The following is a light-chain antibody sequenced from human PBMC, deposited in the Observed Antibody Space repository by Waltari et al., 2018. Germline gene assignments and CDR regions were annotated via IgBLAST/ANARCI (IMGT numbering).Light chain of an antibody. V-gene: IGLV2-23*02. CDR3: SSYAGSSKGV. Sequence: QSALTQPASVSGSPGQSITISCTGTSSDVGNYKRVSWYQQHPGKAPQLMIYAVSKRPSGVSDRVSGSNAGDMASLTISGLQPEDEAEYFCSSYAGSSKGVFGGGTKVTVL. CDR2: AVS. J-gene: IGLJ2*01. CDR1: SSDVGNYKR.